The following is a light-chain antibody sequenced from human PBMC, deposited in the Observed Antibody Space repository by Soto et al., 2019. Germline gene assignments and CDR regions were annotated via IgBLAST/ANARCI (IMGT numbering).Light chain of an antibody. CDR3: SAFTTSSTVL. V-gene: IGLV2-14*03. J-gene: IGLJ2*01. Sequence: QSALTQPASVSGSPGQSITISCTGTSSDVGGYNYVSWYQQHPGKAPKLMIFDVSSRPSGVSNRFSGSKSGNTASLTISGLQTEDEADYYCSAFTTSSTVLFGGGTKLTVL. CDR1: SSDVGGYNY. CDR2: DVS.